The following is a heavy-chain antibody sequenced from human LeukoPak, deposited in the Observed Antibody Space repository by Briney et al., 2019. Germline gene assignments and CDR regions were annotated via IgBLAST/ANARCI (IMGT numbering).Heavy chain of an antibody. Sequence: SETLSLTCTVSGGSISSYYWSWIRQSPGKGLEWIGHSHYSGSTNHNPSLKSRVTISMDTSKSQFSLKLTSVTAADTTVYYCARAPERWYSYGSYTYYYMDVWGKGTTVTVSS. CDR1: GGSISSYY. CDR3: ARAPERWYSYGSYTYYYMDV. D-gene: IGHD5-18*01. V-gene: IGHV4-59*01. CDR2: SHYSGST. J-gene: IGHJ6*03.